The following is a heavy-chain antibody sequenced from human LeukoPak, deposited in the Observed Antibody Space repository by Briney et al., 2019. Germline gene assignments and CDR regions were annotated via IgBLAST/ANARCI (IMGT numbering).Heavy chain of an antibody. Sequence: SQTLSLTCAVSGGSISSGGYSWSWIRQPPGKGLEWIGYIYHSGSTYYNPSLKSRVTISVDTSKNQFSLKLSSVTAADTAVYYYARLVVVAATSNWFDPWGQGTLVTVSS. J-gene: IGHJ5*02. V-gene: IGHV4-30-2*01. D-gene: IGHD2-15*01. CDR2: IYHSGST. CDR1: GGSISSGGYS. CDR3: ARLVVVAATSNWFDP.